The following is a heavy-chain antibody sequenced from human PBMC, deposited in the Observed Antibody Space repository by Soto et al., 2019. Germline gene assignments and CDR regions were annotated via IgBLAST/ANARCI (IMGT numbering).Heavy chain of an antibody. CDR1: GYTFTSSA. CDR2: ISAHTGTS. Sequence: ASVKVSCKASGYTFTSSAMSWVRQAPGQGLEWMGWISAHTGTSEYAQRFQGRVTMTTDRSTSTAYMELRSLRSDDTAFYYCAKDPLSSFAMDVWGQGTTVTVSS. CDR3: AKDPLSSFAMDV. J-gene: IGHJ6*02. V-gene: IGHV1-18*01. D-gene: IGHD3-10*02.